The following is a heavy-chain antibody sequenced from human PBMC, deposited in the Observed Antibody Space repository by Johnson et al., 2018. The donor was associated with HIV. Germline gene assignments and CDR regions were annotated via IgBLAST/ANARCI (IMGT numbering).Heavy chain of an antibody. CDR1: GFSFSTYA. CDR2: ISRSGGST. CDR3: AKGLRYFDWLGANDACDI. Sequence: VQLVESLRLSCAASGFSFSTYAMTWVRQAPGKGLEWVSSISRSGGSTYYADSVKGRFTVSRDNSNNTLFLQMNSLRAEDTAVYYCAKGLRYFDWLGANDACDIWGQGTMVTVSS. V-gene: IGHV3-23*01. D-gene: IGHD3-9*01. J-gene: IGHJ3*02.